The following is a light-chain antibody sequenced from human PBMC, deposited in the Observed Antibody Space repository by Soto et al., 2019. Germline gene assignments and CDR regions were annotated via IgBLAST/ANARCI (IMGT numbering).Light chain of an antibody. CDR1: QSISSW. J-gene: IGKJ1*01. CDR3: QQYNSYSTWT. Sequence: DIQMTQSPSTLSASVGDRVTITCRASQSISSWLAWYQQKPGKAPKLLIYKASSLEIGVPSRFSGSGSGTDFTLTISSLQPDDFATYYCQQYNSYSTWTFGQGTKVEIK. CDR2: KAS. V-gene: IGKV1-5*03.